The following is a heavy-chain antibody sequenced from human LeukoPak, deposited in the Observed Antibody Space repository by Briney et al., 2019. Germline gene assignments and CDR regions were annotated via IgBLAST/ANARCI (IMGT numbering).Heavy chain of an antibody. J-gene: IGHJ6*03. CDR2: INHSGST. CDR3: ARDEYYDSSGSQYYYYMDV. V-gene: IGHV4-34*01. Sequence: SETLSLTCAVYGGSFSGYYWSWIRQPPGKGLEWIGEINHSGSTYYNPSLKSRVTISVDRSKNQFSLKLSSVTAADTAVYYCARDEYYDSSGSQYYYYMDVWGKGTTVTVSS. CDR1: GGSFSGYY. D-gene: IGHD3-22*01.